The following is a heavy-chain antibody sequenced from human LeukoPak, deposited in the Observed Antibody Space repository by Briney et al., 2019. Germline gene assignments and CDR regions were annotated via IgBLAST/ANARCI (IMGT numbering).Heavy chain of an antibody. D-gene: IGHD4-11*01. CDR3: ARDDSDFAY. CDR2: INHSGST. V-gene: IGHV4-34*01. CDR1: GGSFSGYY. Sequence: PSETLSLTCAVYGGSFSGYYWSWIRQPPGKGLEWIGEINHSGSTNYNPSLKSRVTISVDTSKNQFSLKLSSVTAADTAIYYCARDDSDFAYWGQGILVTVSS. J-gene: IGHJ4*02.